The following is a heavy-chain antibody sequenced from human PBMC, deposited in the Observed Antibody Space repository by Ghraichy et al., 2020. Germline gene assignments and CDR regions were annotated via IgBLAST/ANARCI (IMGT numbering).Heavy chain of an antibody. CDR3: ARDLGSGWDFDY. J-gene: IGHJ4*02. Sequence: GGSLRLSCAAAGFTFSSYWMSWVRQAPGKGMEWVANIKKDGSEKYYVDSVKGRFTISRDNAKNSLYLQMNSLRAEDTAVYYCARDLGSGWDFDYWGQGTLVTVSS. D-gene: IGHD6-19*01. CDR2: IKKDGSEK. CDR1: GFTFSSYW. V-gene: IGHV3-7*01.